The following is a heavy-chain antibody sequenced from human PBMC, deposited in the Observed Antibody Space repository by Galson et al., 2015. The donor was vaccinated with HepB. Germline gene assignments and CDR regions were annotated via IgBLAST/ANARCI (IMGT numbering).Heavy chain of an antibody. CDR2: ITGRGDTT. CDR3: AKDRREIITSFGVVKPSFYFDF. Sequence: SLRLSCAASGFTFSNYAMSWVRPAPGKGLEWVSTITGRGDTTFYPDSVKGRFTISRDNSKNTMYLEMNSLRAEDTAVYCCAKDRREIITSFGVVKPSFYFDFWGQGTLITVSS. D-gene: IGHD3-3*01. J-gene: IGHJ4*02. CDR1: GFTFSNYA. V-gene: IGHV3-23*01.